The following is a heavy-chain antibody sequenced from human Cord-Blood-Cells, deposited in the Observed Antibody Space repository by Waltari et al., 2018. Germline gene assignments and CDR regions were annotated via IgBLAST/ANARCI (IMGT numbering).Heavy chain of an antibody. D-gene: IGHD1-26*01. CDR3: ARTVYSGSSFDY. J-gene: IGHJ4*02. CDR2: INHSGRT. Sequence: QVQLQQWGAGLLKPSETLSLTCAVYGGSFSGYYCRWIREPPGKGVEWIGEINHSGRTNYNPCLKSRVTISADTAKKQFSLKLSSVTAADTAVYYWARTVYSGSSFDYWGQGTLVTVSS. V-gene: IGHV4-34*01. CDR1: GGSFSGYY.